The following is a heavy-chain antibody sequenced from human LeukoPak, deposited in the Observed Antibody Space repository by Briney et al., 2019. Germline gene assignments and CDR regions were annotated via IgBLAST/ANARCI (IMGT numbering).Heavy chain of an antibody. Sequence: ASVKVSCKASGGTFSSYAISWVRQAPGQGLEWMGRIIPIFGTANYAQKFQGRVTITTDESTSTAYMELRSLRSDDTAVYYCARGDIWFGELPHRHPFDYWGQGTLVTVSS. CDR2: IIPIFGTA. CDR1: GGTFSSYA. CDR3: ARGDIWFGELPHRHPFDY. J-gene: IGHJ4*02. V-gene: IGHV1-69*05. D-gene: IGHD3-10*01.